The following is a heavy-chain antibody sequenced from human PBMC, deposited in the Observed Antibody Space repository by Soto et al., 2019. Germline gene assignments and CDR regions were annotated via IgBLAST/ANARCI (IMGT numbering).Heavy chain of an antibody. Sequence: ASVKVSCKASGYTFTSYGISWVRQAPGQGLEWMGWISAYNGNTNYAQKLQGRVTMTTDTSTSTAYMELRSLRSDNTAVYYCARDVVVVAAEPYYYMDVWGKGTTVTVSS. D-gene: IGHD2-15*01. V-gene: IGHV1-18*01. CDR2: ISAYNGNT. J-gene: IGHJ6*03. CDR3: ARDVVVVAAEPYYYMDV. CDR1: GYTFTSYG.